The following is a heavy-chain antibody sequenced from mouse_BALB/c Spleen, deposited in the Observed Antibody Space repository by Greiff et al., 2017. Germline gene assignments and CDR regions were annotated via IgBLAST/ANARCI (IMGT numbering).Heavy chain of an antibody. J-gene: IGHJ2*01. CDR2: INSNGGST. Sequence: EVKLMESGGGLVQPGGSLKLSCAASGFTFSSYGMSWVRQTPDKRLELVATINSNGGSTYYPDSVKGRFTISRDNAKNTLYLQMSSLKSEDTAMYYCARDYYYGLDYWGQGTTLTVSS. CDR1: GFTFSSYG. V-gene: IGHV5-6-3*01. CDR3: ARDYYYGLDY. D-gene: IGHD1-1*01.